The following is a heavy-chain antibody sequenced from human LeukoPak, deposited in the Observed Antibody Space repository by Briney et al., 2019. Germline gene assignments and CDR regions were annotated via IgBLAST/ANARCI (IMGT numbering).Heavy chain of an antibody. CDR1: GGSISSSSYY. V-gene: IGHV4-39*01. J-gene: IGHJ4*02. CDR3: VRVPYFDWLSYFDY. Sequence: SETLSLTCTVSGGSISSSSYYWGWIRQPPGKGLEWIGSIYYSGSTYYNPSLKSRVTISVDTSKNQFSLKLSSVTAADTAVYYCVRVPYFDWLSYFDYWGQGTLVTVSS. CDR2: IYYSGST. D-gene: IGHD3-9*01.